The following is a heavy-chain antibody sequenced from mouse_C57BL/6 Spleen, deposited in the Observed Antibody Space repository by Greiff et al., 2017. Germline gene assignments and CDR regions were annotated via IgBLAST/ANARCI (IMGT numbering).Heavy chain of an antibody. CDR3: ARWAGSAMGY. Sequence: QVHVKQPGAELVRPGSSVKLSCKASGYTFTSYWMHWVKQRPIQGLEWIGNIDPSDSETHYNQKFKDKATLTVDKSSSTAYMQLSSLTSEDSAVYYCARWAGSAMGYWGQGTSVTVSS. J-gene: IGHJ4*01. CDR2: IDPSDSET. V-gene: IGHV1-52*01. CDR1: GYTFTSYW. D-gene: IGHD3-3*01.